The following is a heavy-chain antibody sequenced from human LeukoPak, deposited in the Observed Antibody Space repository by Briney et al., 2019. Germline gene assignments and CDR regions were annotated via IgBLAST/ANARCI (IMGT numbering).Heavy chain of an antibody. CDR3: ARESMYYYDSSGYYKGGNDY. Sequence: PGGSLRLSCAASGFTFSSYSMNWVRQAPGKGLEWVSSISSSSSYIYYADSVKGRFTISRDNAKNSLYLQMNSLRAEDTAVYYCARESMYYYDSSGYYKGGNDYWGQGTLVTVSS. D-gene: IGHD3-22*01. CDR2: ISSSSSYI. CDR1: GFTFSSYS. V-gene: IGHV3-21*01. J-gene: IGHJ4*02.